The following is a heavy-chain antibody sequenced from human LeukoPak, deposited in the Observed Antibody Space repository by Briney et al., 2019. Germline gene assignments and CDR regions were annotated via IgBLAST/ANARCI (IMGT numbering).Heavy chain of an antibody. CDR3: ARDSPKWAITMVRGVIRLFDY. CDR2: ISAYNGNT. D-gene: IGHD3-10*01. CDR1: GYTFTSYG. V-gene: IGHV1-18*01. Sequence: GASVKVSCKASGYTFTSYGISWVRQAPGQGLEWMGRISAYNGNTNYAQKLQGRVTMTTDTSTSTAYMELRSLRSDDTAVYYCARDSPKWAITMVRGVIRLFDYWGQGTLGTVSS. J-gene: IGHJ4*02.